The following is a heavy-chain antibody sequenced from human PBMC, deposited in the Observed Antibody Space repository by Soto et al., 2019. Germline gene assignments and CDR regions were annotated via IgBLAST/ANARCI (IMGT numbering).Heavy chain of an antibody. CDR1: GYTFTSYG. V-gene: IGHV1-18*01. Sequence: QVQLVQSGAEVKKPGASVKVSCKASGYTFTSYGISWVRQAPGQGLEWMGWINPYNGNKNYAQKLQGRVTMTTATSTNTAYMELRSLKSDDTAVYYCASDWFGIDYWGQGTLVTISS. J-gene: IGHJ4*02. CDR3: ASDWFGIDY. D-gene: IGHD3-16*01. CDR2: INPYNGNK.